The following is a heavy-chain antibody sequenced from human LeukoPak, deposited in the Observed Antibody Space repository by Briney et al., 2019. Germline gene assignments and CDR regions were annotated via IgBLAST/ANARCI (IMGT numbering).Heavy chain of an antibody. V-gene: IGHV3-7*01. CDR1: GFTFSSYW. Sequence: GGSLRLSCAASGFTFSSYWMTWVRQAPGKGLEWVANIKQDGNEQYYVDSVKGRFTISRDNAKNSLYLQMNSLRAEDTAVYYCARDDHPNSSSHYYYYYGMDVWGQGTTVTVSS. CDR3: ARDDHPNSSSHYYYYYGMDV. CDR2: IKQDGNEQ. D-gene: IGHD6-13*01. J-gene: IGHJ6*02.